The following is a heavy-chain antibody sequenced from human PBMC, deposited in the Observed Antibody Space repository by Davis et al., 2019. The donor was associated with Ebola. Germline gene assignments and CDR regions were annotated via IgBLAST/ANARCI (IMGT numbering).Heavy chain of an antibody. CDR2: IYNGGST. V-gene: IGHV3-53*01. D-gene: IGHD4/OR15-4a*01. CDR3: AKGGLWGHGMDV. CDR1: GFTVSSNY. J-gene: IGHJ6*02. Sequence: GESLKISCSASGFTVSSNYMSWVRQAPGKGLEWVSVIYNGGSTYYADSVKGRFTISRDNSKNTLYLQMNSLRVEDTAVYYCAKGGLWGHGMDVWGQGTTVTVSS.